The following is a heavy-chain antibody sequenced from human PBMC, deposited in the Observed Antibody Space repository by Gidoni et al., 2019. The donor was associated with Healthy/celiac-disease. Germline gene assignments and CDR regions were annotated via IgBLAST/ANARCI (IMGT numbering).Heavy chain of an antibody. CDR1: GFTFSSTA. D-gene: IGHD3-22*01. J-gene: IGHJ4*02. CDR3: AKGIRDDSSGYFLLGDY. CDR2: ISGSGGST. Sequence: EVQLLESGGGWVQHGGSLRLSCAASGFTFSSTAISLVRQAPGKGVEWVSAISGSGGSTYYADSVKGRFTISRDNSKNTLYLQMNSLRAEDTAVYYCAKGIRDDSSGYFLLGDYWGQGTLVTVSS. V-gene: IGHV3-23*01.